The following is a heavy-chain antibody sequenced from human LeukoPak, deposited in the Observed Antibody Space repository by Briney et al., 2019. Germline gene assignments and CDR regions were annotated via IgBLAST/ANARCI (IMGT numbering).Heavy chain of an antibody. Sequence: SVKVSCKASGGTFSSYAISWVRQAPGQGLEWMGGIIPIFGTANYAQKFQGRVTITADESTSTAYMELSSLRSEDTAVYYCARDGPPPYCSGGSCLSWFDPWGQGTLVTVSS. CDR3: ARDGPPPYCSGGSCLSWFDP. D-gene: IGHD2-15*01. J-gene: IGHJ5*02. CDR1: GGTFSSYA. V-gene: IGHV1-69*13. CDR2: IIPIFGTA.